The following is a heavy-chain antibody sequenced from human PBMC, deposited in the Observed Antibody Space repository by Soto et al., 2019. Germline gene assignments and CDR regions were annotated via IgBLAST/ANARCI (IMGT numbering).Heavy chain of an antibody. J-gene: IGHJ4*02. Sequence: QVQLVQSGAEVKKPGSSVKVSCKASGGTFSSYTISWVRQAPGQGLEWMGRIIPILGIANYAQKFQGRVTITADKSTNTAYMELSSLRSEDTAVYYCARVVAAAGDGDYWGQGTLVTVSS. CDR1: GGTFSSYT. V-gene: IGHV1-69*02. D-gene: IGHD6-13*01. CDR2: IIPILGIA. CDR3: ARVVAAAGDGDY.